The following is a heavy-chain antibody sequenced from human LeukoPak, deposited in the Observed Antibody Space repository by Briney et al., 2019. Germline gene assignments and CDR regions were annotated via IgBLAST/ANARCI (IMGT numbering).Heavy chain of an antibody. V-gene: IGHV3-23*01. CDR1: GFTFSSNA. J-gene: IGHJ5*02. CDR2: ISGSGGST. Sequence: GGSLRLSCAASGFTFSSNAMSWVRQAPGKGLEWVSVISGSGGSTYYVDSVKGRFTISRDNSKNTLYLQMNSLRAEDTAAYYCAKANSGSYAWFDPWGQGTLVTVSS. CDR3: AKANSGSYAWFDP. D-gene: IGHD1-26*01.